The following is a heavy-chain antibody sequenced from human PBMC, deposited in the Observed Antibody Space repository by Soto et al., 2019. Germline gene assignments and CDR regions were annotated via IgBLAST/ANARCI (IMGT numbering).Heavy chain of an antibody. V-gene: IGHV1-2*02. D-gene: IGHD3-3*01. CDR3: ARGQILRFLEWLLSGMDV. Sequence: QVQLVQSGAEVKKPGASVKVSCKASGYTFTGYYMHWVLQAPGQGLEWMGWINPNSGGTNYAQKFQGRVTMTRDTSISTAYMELSRLRSDDTAVYYCARGQILRFLEWLLSGMDVWGQGTTVTVSS. CDR1: GYTFTGYY. CDR2: INPNSGGT. J-gene: IGHJ6*02.